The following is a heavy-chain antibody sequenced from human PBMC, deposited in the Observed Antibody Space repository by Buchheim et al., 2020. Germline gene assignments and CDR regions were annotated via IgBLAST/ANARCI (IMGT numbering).Heavy chain of an antibody. V-gene: IGHV5-51*06. CDR2: IYPGASDT. CDR1: GYSFTSFW. D-gene: IGHD4-17*01. J-gene: IGHJ4*02. CDR3: ARRLTVQDGFDY. Sequence: EVQLVQSGAEVKKPGESLKISCKGSGYSFTSFWIGWVRQMPGKGLEWMGIIYPGASDTRYSPSFQVQVTIPAAKSISPAYPQWSSLKASDAAMYYCARRLTVQDGFDYWGQGTL.